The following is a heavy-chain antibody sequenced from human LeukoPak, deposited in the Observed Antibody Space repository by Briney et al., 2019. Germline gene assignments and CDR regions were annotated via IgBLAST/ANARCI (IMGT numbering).Heavy chain of an antibody. CDR2: INPSGGST. CDR1: GYTFTSYY. J-gene: IGHJ3*02. D-gene: IGHD3-22*01. CDR3: ARAGYYYDSSGNDAFDI. V-gene: IGHV1-46*01. Sequence: GASVKVSCKASGYTFTSYYMHWVRQARGQGLEWMGVINPSGGSTSYAQKFQGRVTMTRDTSTSTVYMELSSLRSEDTAVYYCARAGYYYDSSGNDAFDIWGQGTMVTVSS.